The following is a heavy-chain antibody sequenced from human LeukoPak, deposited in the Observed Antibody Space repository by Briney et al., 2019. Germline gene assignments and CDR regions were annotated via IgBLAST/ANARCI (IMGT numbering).Heavy chain of an antibody. CDR3: ARGHDYSGFLFDY. CDR2: ISSNGGTT. V-gene: IGHV3-64*01. CDR1: GFTVSSYP. J-gene: IGHJ4*02. Sequence: QPGGSLRLSCAASGFTVSSYPMHWVRQAPGKGLEYVSTISSNGGTTYYANSVKGRFTISRDNSKNTLYLQMDSLRAEDMAVYYCARGHDYSGFLFDYWGQGTLVTVSS. D-gene: IGHD3-16*01.